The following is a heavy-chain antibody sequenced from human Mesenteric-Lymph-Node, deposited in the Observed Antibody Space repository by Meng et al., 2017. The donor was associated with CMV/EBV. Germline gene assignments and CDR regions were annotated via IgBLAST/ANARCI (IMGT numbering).Heavy chain of an antibody. V-gene: IGHV5-51*01. CDR2: IYPGDADT. D-gene: IGHD2-2*01. CDR1: GYSFTSYW. Sequence: GGSLRLSCKGSGYSFTSYWIGWVRQMPGKGLEWMGIIYPGDADTRYTPSFQGQVTISADRSISTAYLQWSSLKASDTAIYYCVRHDACRVVVPTALSYWGQGTLVTVSS. J-gene: IGHJ4*02. CDR3: VRHDACRVVVPTALSY.